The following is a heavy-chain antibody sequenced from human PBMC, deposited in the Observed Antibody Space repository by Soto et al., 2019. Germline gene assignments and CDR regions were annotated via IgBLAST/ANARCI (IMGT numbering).Heavy chain of an antibody. J-gene: IGHJ6*03. CDR1: GLKFSKFGYG. V-gene: IGHV3-30*18. CDR2: ISFDGTSK. CDR3: AKDQHANPNPFVSGRGV. D-gene: IGHD3-3*01. Sequence: GVSLRLSCEVSGLKFSKFGYGVHWVRQSPGEGLEWLSFISFDGTSKVYADSVKGRFTVSRVNSKNTVFLEVTILSIEDTAVYYCAKDQHANPNPFVSGRGVCRKGTTITVSS.